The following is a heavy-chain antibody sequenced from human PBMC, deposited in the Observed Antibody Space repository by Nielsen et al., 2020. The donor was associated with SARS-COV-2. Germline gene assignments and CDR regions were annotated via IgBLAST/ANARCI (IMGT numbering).Heavy chain of an antibody. CDR3: ARDHGPLYDILTEDAFDV. CDR2: INTNTGNP. Sequence: VQVSCKASGYTFTSYAMNWVRQAPGQGLEWMGWINTNTGNPTYAQGFTGRFVFSLDTSVSTAYLQISSLKAEDTAVYYCARDHGPLYDILTEDAFDVWGQGTMVTVSS. D-gene: IGHD3-9*01. CDR1: GYTFTSYA. J-gene: IGHJ3*01. V-gene: IGHV7-4-1*02.